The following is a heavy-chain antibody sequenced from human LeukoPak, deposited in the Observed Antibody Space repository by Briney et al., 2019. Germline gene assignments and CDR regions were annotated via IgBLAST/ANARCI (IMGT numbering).Heavy chain of an antibody. CDR3: ARAKQQPPPAYYYYYMDV. CDR1: GGTFSSYA. J-gene: IGHJ6*03. Sequence: SVKVSFKASGGTFSSYAISWVRQAPGQGLEWMGGIIPIFGTANYAQKFQGRVTITTDESTSTAYMELSSLRSEDTAVYYCARAKQQPPPAYYYYYMDVWGKGTTVTVSS. V-gene: IGHV1-69*05. CDR2: IIPIFGTA. D-gene: IGHD6-13*01.